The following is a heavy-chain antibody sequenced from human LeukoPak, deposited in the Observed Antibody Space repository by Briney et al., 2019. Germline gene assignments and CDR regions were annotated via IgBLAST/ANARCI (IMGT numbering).Heavy chain of an antibody. CDR2: AGWAGGTT. Sequence: XTFGXHGXNWVRQAPGKGLEWVSLAGWAGGTTFYSDSVRGRFTISRDSGRKSVYLQMNSLTTDDTAFYFCAKELDTMFFDYWGQGALVTVSS. CDR3: AKELDTMFFDY. CDR1: XTFGXHG. V-gene: IGHV3-43*01. D-gene: IGHD3-10*02. J-gene: IGHJ4*02.